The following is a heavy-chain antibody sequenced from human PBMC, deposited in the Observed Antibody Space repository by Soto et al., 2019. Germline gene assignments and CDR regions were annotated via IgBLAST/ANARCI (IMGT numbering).Heavy chain of an antibody. D-gene: IGHD2-2*01. Sequence: EVQLLESGGGLVQPGGSLRLSCAASGFTVSSYAMSWVRQAPGKGLEWVSAISGSGGSTNYADSVKGRFTISRDNSKNTLYLQMNSLRAVDTAVDYCPKRVVPAANYYFDFWGQGTLVTVSS. J-gene: IGHJ4*02. CDR2: ISGSGGST. CDR3: PKRVVPAANYYFDF. CDR1: GFTVSSYA. V-gene: IGHV3-23*01.